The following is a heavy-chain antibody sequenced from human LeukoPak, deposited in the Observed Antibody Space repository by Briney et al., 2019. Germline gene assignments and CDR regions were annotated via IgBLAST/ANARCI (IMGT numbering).Heavy chain of an antibody. CDR1: GGSISGYY. D-gene: IGHD1-26*01. Sequence: PSETLSLTCAVSGGSISGYYWSWIRQPPGKGLEWIGYIYYSGISNYNPSLKSRVTISVDTSNNQFSLRLSSVTAADTAMYYCAREKYGGSNVYLGQGALVTVSS. V-gene: IGHV4-59*01. CDR3: AREKYGGSNVY. CDR2: IYYSGIS. J-gene: IGHJ4*02.